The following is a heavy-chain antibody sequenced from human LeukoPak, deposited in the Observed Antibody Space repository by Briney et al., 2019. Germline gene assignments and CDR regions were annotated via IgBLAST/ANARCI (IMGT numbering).Heavy chain of an antibody. V-gene: IGHV4-34*01. CDR1: GGSFSGYY. CDR2: INHSGST. CDR3: ARGPLGSSRKGQIDY. J-gene: IGHJ4*02. Sequence: SETLSLTCAVYGGSFSGYYWSWIRQPPGKGLEWIGEINHSGSTNYNPSLKSRVTISVDTSKNQFSLKLSSVTAADTAVYYCARGPLGSSRKGQIDYWGQGTLVTVSS. D-gene: IGHD6-13*01.